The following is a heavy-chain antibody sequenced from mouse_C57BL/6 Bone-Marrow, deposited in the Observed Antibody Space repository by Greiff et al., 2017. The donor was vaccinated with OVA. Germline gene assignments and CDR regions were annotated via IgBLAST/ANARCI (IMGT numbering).Heavy chain of an antibody. V-gene: IGHV2-5*01. D-gene: IGHD1-1*01. J-gene: IGHJ2*01. CDR2: IWRGGST. CDR1: GFSLTSYG. CDR3: AKGDYYGSSLDY. Sequence: VKLQESGPGLVQPSQSLSITCTVSGFSLTSYGVHWVRQSPGKGLEWLGVIWRGGSTDYTAAFMSRLSITKDNSKSQVFFKMNSLQADDTAIYYCAKGDYYGSSLDYWGQGTTLTVSS.